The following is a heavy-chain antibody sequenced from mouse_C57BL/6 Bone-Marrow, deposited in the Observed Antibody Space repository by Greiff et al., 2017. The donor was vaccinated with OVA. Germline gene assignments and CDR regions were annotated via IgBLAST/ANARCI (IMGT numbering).Heavy chain of an antibody. J-gene: IGHJ2*01. D-gene: IGHD2-4*01. CDR2: IHPSDSDT. CDR1: GYTFTSYW. V-gene: IGHV1-74*01. Sequence: VQLQQPGADLVKPGASVKVSCKASGYTFTSYWMHWVKQRPGKGLEWIGRIHPSDSDTNYNQKFKGKATLTVDNSSSTPYMQLSNLTSVDSAVYYCAIVSYYYDNGPDYWGQGTTLTVSS. CDR3: AIVSYYYDNGPDY.